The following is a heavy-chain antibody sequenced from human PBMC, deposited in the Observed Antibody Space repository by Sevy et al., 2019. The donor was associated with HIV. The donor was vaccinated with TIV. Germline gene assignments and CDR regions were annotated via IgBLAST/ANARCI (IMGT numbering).Heavy chain of an antibody. CDR3: ARDGDAAFDI. V-gene: IGHV4-61*01. CDR1: GGSISTSTYY. J-gene: IGHJ3*02. Sequence: SETLSLTCTVSGGSISTSTYYWSWIRQPPGKGLEYIGFIYYTGSTNYNPSLKSRVTISLDTSKNQLSLKLTSVTAADMAIYYCARDGDAAFDIWGQGTMVTVSS. CDR2: IYYTGST. D-gene: IGHD7-27*01.